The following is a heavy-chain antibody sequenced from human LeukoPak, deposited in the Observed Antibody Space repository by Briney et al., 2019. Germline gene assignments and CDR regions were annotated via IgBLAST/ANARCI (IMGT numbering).Heavy chain of an antibody. V-gene: IGHV3-7*01. D-gene: IGHD4-17*01. CDR2: INHNGNVN. CDR3: VRDHGDFYFDY. CDR1: GFTFSSYW. J-gene: IGHJ4*02. Sequence: GGSLRLSCAASGFTFSSYWMNWARQAPGKGLEWVASINHNGNVNYYVDSVKGRFTISRDNAKNSLYLQMNSLRAEDTAVFYCVRDHGDFYFDYWGQGTLVTVSS.